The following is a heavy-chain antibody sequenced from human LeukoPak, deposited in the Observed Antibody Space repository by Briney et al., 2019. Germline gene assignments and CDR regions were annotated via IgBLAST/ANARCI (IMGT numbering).Heavy chain of an antibody. Sequence: GGSLRLSCAASGLTFSRYAMTWVRQAPGKGLVWVSRINSDGSSTSYADSVKGRFTISRDNAKNTLYLQMNSLRAEDTAVYYCARDSIRYCSGGSCLDYWGQGTLVTVSS. CDR1: GLTFSRYA. D-gene: IGHD2-15*01. V-gene: IGHV3-74*01. CDR3: ARDSIRYCSGGSCLDY. CDR2: INSDGSST. J-gene: IGHJ4*02.